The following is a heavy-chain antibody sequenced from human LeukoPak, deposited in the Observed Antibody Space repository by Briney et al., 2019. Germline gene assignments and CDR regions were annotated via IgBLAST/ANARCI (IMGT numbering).Heavy chain of an antibody. CDR2: IYYSGST. V-gene: IGHV4-59*01. CDR3: ARGLRSLDP. J-gene: IGHJ5*02. CDR1: GGSISSYY. D-gene: IGHD4-17*01. Sequence: PSETLSLTCTVSGGSISSYYWSWIRQPPGKGLEWIGYIYYSGSTNYNPSLKSRVTISVDTSRNQFSLKLSSVTAADTAVYYCARGLRSLDPWGQGTLVTVSS.